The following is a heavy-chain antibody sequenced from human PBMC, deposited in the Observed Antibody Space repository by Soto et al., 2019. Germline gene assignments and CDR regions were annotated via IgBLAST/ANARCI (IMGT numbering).Heavy chain of an antibody. J-gene: IGHJ4*02. CDR1: GFTFSSYG. CDR3: ARNPRGNEEAYFGY. Sequence: QVQLVESGGGVVQPGRSLRLSCAASGFTFSSYGMHWVRQAPGKGLEWVAVISYDGSNKYYADSVKGRFTISRDNSKNTLYLQMNSLRAEDTAVYYCARNPRGNEEAYFGYWGQGTLVTVSS. CDR2: ISYDGSNK. V-gene: IGHV3-30*03.